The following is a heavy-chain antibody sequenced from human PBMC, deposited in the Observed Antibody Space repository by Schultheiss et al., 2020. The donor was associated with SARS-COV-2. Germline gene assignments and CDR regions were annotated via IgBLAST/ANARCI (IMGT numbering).Heavy chain of an antibody. CDR1: GFTFSSYA. Sequence: GGSLRLSCAASGFTFSSYAMHWVRQAPGKGLEWVAVISYDGSNKYYADSVKGRFTISRDNSKNTLYLQMNSLRAEDTAVYYCALGSGDYGPYFDYWGQGTLVTVSS. V-gene: IGHV3-30-3*01. CDR3: ALGSGDYGPYFDY. CDR2: ISYDGSNK. J-gene: IGHJ4*02. D-gene: IGHD4-17*01.